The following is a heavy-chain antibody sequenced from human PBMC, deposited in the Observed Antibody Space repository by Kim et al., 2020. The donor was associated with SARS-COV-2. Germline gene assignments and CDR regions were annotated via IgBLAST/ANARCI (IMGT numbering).Heavy chain of an antibody. Sequence: ASVKVSCKASGYTFTSYGISWVRQAPGQGLEWMGWISAYNGNTNYAQKLQGRVTMTTDTSTSTAYMELRSLRSDDTAVYYCARVLSLYSSRNNYYYYYGMDVWGQGTTVTVSS. CDR2: ISAYNGNT. V-gene: IGHV1-18*01. D-gene: IGHD6-13*01. CDR3: ARVLSLYSSRNNYYYYYGMDV. J-gene: IGHJ6*02. CDR1: GYTFTSYG.